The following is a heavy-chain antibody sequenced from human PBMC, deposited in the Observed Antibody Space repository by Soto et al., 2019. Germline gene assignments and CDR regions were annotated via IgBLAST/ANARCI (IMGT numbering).Heavy chain of an antibody. D-gene: IGHD2-15*01. J-gene: IGHJ6*03. V-gene: IGHV1-18*01. CDR3: ARGAPGSLGYCSGGSCYGPRYYYYYMDV. CDR2: MSAYNGNT. CDR1: CFTFTSHG. Sequence: ALVKVSCQAFCFTFTSHGISWLRQAPRQKLEWVGWMSAYNGNTNYAQKLQGRVTMTTDTSTSTAYMELRSLRSDDTAVYYCARGAPGSLGYCSGGSCYGPRYYYYYMDVWGKGTTVTVSS.